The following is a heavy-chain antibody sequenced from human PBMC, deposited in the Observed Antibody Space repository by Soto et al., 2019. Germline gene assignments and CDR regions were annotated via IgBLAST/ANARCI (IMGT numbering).Heavy chain of an antibody. CDR2: IYWDDDE. D-gene: IGHD3-10*01. Sequence: ITLKESGPTLVKPTQTLTLTCTFSGFSLNTGGVGVGWVRQPRGKAMEWLALIYWDDDERYRPSLRSTLNITKDTINNQVVLTMTNMDPEDTATYYCVRNWRYYGGDFYYGMDAWGQGTTVTV. CDR1: GFSLNTGGVG. V-gene: IGHV2-5*02. J-gene: IGHJ6*02. CDR3: VRNWRYYGGDFYYGMDA.